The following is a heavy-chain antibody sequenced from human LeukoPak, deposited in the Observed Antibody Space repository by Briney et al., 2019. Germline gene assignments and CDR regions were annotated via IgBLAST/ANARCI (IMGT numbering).Heavy chain of an antibody. J-gene: IGHJ4*02. CDR3: ARVRSRNWDFDY. CDR2: IYYSGNT. V-gene: IGHV4-59*01. Sequence: SETLSLTCTVSGGSISSYYWSWIRPPPGKGLERIGYIYYSGNTDYNPSLKSRVTISVDTSKNQFSLKLSSVTAADTAVYYCARVRSRNWDFDYWGQGTLVTVSS. D-gene: IGHD2-2*01. CDR1: GGSISSYY.